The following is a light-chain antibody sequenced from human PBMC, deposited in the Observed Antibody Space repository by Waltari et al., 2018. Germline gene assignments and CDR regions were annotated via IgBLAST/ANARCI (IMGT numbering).Light chain of an antibody. Sequence: DIVMTQSPGSLAVSLGERAPINCKSSQSILYRPHNKNYLSWYHQKPGQPPKLLIYWASTRESGVPDRFSGGGSGTDFTLTISSLQAEDVAVYYWQQYSGTPYTFGQGTKLEIK. CDR1: QSILYRPHNKNY. J-gene: IGKJ2*01. CDR3: QQYSGTPYT. V-gene: IGKV4-1*01. CDR2: WAS.